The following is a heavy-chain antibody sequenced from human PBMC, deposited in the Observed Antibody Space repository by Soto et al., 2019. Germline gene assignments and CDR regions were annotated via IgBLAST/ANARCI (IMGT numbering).Heavy chain of an antibody. V-gene: IGHV2-5*01. D-gene: IGHD1-26*01. Sequence: SGPTLVNPTPPLTLTCTYSGFSLTTSGAGVGWIRQPPGKALEWLALISWKDEKRYNPGLESRLTITQDTSKNQVILTLSNMDPVDTATYFCAHRYGGNYYRWYFDSWGQGTLVTVSS. CDR1: GFSLTTSGAG. CDR3: AHRYGGNYYRWYFDS. CDR2: ISWKDEK. J-gene: IGHJ4*02.